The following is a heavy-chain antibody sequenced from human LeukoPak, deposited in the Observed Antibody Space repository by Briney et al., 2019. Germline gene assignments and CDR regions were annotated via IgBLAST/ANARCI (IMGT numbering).Heavy chain of an antibody. J-gene: IGHJ5*02. D-gene: IGHD6-19*01. CDR2: INHSGST. CDR3: ARGHTVAGRVLGNRFDP. CDR1: GGSFSGYY. V-gene: IGHV4-34*01. Sequence: SETLSLTCAVYGGSFSGYYWSWIRQPPGKGLEWIGEINHSGSTNYNPSLKSRVTISVDTSKNQFSLKLSSVTAADTAVYYCARGHTVAGRVLGNRFDPWGQGTLVTVSS.